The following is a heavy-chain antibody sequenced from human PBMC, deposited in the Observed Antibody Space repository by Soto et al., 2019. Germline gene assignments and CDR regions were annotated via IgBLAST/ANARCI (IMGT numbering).Heavy chain of an antibody. CDR2: IDPSDSYT. CDR1: GYSFTSYW. V-gene: IGHV5-10-1*01. J-gene: IGHJ6*02. D-gene: IGHD5-12*01. Sequence: GESLKISCKGSGYSFTSYWISWVRQMPGKGLGWMGRIDPSDSYTNYSPSFQGHVTISADKSISTAYLQWSSLKASDTAMYYCARTVATTDYYYYGMDVWGQGTTVTVSS. CDR3: ARTVATTDYYYYGMDV.